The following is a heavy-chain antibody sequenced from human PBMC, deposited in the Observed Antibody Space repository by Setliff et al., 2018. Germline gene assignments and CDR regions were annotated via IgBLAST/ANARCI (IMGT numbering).Heavy chain of an antibody. V-gene: IGHV4-38-2*02. J-gene: IGHJ6*03. CDR3: ARVRITPYCMDV. CDR2: IGHTGSI. Sequence: PSETLSLTCTVSGYSISSGYIWGWIRQPPGKGLEWVGNIGHTGSINYNPSLKSRLTISRDTSKNQVSLKLYSVTAADTAVYFCARVRITPYCMDVWGKGTTVTVSS. CDR1: GYSISSGYI. D-gene: IGHD3-10*01.